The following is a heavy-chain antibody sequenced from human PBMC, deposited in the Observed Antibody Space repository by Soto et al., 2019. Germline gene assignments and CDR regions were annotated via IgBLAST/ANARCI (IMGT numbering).Heavy chain of an antibody. CDR2: IYPGDSDT. V-gene: IGHV5-51*01. CDR3: AASIFYYGMDV. Sequence: VESLKISCKGSGYTFTNYWIGCFLQMPGKVLEWMGIIYPGDSDTKYNPSFQGQVTISADKSITTTYLRWTSLKASDTAIYYCAASIFYYGMDVWGQGTTVTVSS. CDR1: GYTFTNYW. J-gene: IGHJ6*02.